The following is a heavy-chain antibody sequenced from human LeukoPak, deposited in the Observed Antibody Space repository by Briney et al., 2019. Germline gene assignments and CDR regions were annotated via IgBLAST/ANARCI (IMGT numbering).Heavy chain of an antibody. J-gene: IGHJ4*02. CDR1: GFTFSSYG. V-gene: IGHV3-23*01. CDR2: ISSSGGST. CDR3: ASQSGSYFQINGPPNY. D-gene: IGHD3-10*01. Sequence: GGSLRLSCAASGFTFSSYGMSWVRQAPGKGLEWVSAISSSGGSTYYADSVKGRFTISRDNSKNTLSLHMNSLRAEDTAVYYCASQSGSYFQINGPPNYWGQGTLVTVSS.